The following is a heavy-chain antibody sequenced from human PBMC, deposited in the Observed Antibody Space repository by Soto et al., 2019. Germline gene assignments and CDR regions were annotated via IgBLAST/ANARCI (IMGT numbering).Heavy chain of an antibody. CDR2: INPNSGGT. D-gene: IGHD1-26*01. V-gene: IGHV1-2*02. J-gene: IGHJ6*02. Sequence: GASVKVSCKASGYTFTGYYVHWVRQAPGQGLEWMGWINPNSGGTNYAQKFQGRVTMTRDTSISTAYMELSRLRSDDTAVYYCARAGATMGYYYYYGMDVWGQGTTVTVSS. CDR3: ARAGATMGYYYYYGMDV. CDR1: GYTFTGYY.